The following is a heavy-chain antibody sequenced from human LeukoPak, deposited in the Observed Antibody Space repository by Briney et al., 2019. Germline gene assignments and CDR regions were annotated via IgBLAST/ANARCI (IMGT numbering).Heavy chain of an antibody. J-gene: IGHJ4*02. CDR1: GGTFSSYA. Sequence: ASLKVSCKASGGTFSSYAISWVRQAPGQGLEWMGRIIPILGIANYAQKFQGRVTITADKSTSTAYMELSSLRSEDTAVYYCARHVDTAMAFDYWGQGTLVTVSS. CDR3: ARHVDTAMAFDY. D-gene: IGHD5-18*01. V-gene: IGHV1-69*04. CDR2: IIPILGIA.